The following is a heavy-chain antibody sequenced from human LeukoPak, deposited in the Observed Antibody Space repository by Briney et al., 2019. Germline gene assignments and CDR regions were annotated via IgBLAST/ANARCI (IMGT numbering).Heavy chain of an antibody. CDR1: GLTFSNTW. CDR3: TTVLRCFDESDY. D-gene: IGHD4/OR15-4a*01. Sequence: PGGSLRLSCVVSGLTFSNTWMNWVRQAPGKGLEWVGRIKSKTDGATIDYAAPVKGRFTISRDDSEDTLFLQMSGLKTEDTAVYYCTTVLRCFDESDYWGQGTPVTVSS. CDR2: IKSKTDGATI. V-gene: IGHV3-15*01. J-gene: IGHJ4*02.